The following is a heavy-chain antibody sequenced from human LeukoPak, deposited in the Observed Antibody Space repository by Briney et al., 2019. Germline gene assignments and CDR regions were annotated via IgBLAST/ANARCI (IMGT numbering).Heavy chain of an antibody. CDR1: GFTFSGSA. J-gene: IGHJ4*02. V-gene: IGHV3-73*01. D-gene: IGHD6-13*01. CDR2: IRSKANSYAT. CDR3: TTVDIAAAGTIDY. Sequence: GGSLRLSCAASGFTFSGSAMHWVRQASGKGLEWVGRIRSKANSYATAYAASVKGRFTISRDDSKNTLYLQMNSLKTEDTAVYYCTTVDIAAAGTIDYWGQGTLVTVSS.